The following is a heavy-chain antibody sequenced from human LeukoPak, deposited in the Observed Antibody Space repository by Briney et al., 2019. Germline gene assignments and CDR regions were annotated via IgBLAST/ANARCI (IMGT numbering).Heavy chain of an antibody. V-gene: IGHV4-61*08. Sequence: SETLSLTCAVSGGSISSGGYSWSWIRQPPGKGLEWIGYIYYSGSTNYNPSLKSRVTISVATSKNQFSLKLSSVTAADTAVYYCARTKVYYFDYWGQGTLVTVSS. J-gene: IGHJ4*02. CDR1: GGSISSGGYS. D-gene: IGHD6-6*01. CDR2: IYYSGST. CDR3: ARTKVYYFDY.